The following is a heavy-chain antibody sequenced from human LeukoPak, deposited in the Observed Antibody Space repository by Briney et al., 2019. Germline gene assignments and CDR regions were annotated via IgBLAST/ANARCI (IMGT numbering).Heavy chain of an antibody. D-gene: IGHD3-10*01. CDR2: FDPEDGET. Sequence: ASVKVSCKVSGYTLTELFMHWVRQAPGKGLEWMGGFDPEDGETIYAQKFQGRVTMTEDTSTNTAYSELSRLRSEDTAVYYGATRTEGMTWFDPWGQGTLVTVSS. V-gene: IGHV1-24*01. J-gene: IGHJ5*02. CDR1: GYTLTELF. CDR3: ATRTEGMTWFDP.